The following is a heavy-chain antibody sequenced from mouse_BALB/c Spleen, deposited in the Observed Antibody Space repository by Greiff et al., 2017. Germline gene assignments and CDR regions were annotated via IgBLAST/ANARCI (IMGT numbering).Heavy chain of an antibody. Sequence: EVQLVESGPGLVKPSQSLSLTCTVTGYSITSDYAWNWIRQFPGNKLEWMGYISYSGSTSYNPSLKSRISITRDTSKNQFFLQLNSVTTEDTATYYCASYGNYFDYWGQGTTLTVSS. D-gene: IGHD2-1*01. CDR3: ASYGNYFDY. CDR2: ISYSGST. V-gene: IGHV3-2*02. CDR1: GYSITSDYA. J-gene: IGHJ2*01.